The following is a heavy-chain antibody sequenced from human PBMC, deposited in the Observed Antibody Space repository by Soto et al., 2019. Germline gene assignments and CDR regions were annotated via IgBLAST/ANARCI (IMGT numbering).Heavy chain of an antibody. CDR3: ARSNGIAAAGPSFDY. J-gene: IGHJ4*02. Sequence: GVSVKVSSKAAGYTFTSYGFNWVRQAPGQGLERMGWISTYNGDTHYAQNLQGRVTMTTDTSTSTAYMELRSLRSDDTAEYYCARSNGIAAAGPSFDYWGQVTLFTVSS. V-gene: IGHV1-18*01. CDR1: GYTFTSYG. D-gene: IGHD6-13*01. CDR2: ISTYNGDT.